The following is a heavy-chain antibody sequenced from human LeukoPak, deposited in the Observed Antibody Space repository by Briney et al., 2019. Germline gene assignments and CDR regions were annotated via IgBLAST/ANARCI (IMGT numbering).Heavy chain of an antibody. Sequence: TSETLSLTCTVSGGSISSYYWSWIRQPPGKGLEWIGYIYYSGSTNYNPSLKSRVTISVDTSKNQFSLKLSSVTAADTAVYYCASMGQADYGESYYYGMDVWGQGTTVTVSS. V-gene: IGHV4-59*01. CDR3: ASMGQADYGESYYYGMDV. J-gene: IGHJ6*02. CDR2: IYYSGST. D-gene: IGHD4-17*01. CDR1: GGSISSYY.